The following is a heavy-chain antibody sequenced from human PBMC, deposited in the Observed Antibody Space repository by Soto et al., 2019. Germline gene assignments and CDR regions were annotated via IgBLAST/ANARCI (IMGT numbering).Heavy chain of an antibody. J-gene: IGHJ6*03. CDR2: IKQDGSEK. Sequence: GGSLRLSCAASGFTFSSYWMSWVRQAPGKGLEWVANIKQDGSEKYYVDSVKGRFTISRDNAKNSLYLQMNSLRADDTAAYSCARGSHSSSWYLYNYYYMDVWGKGTTVTVSS. CDR3: ARGSHSSSWYLYNYYYMDV. D-gene: IGHD6-13*01. V-gene: IGHV3-7*01. CDR1: GFTFSSYW.